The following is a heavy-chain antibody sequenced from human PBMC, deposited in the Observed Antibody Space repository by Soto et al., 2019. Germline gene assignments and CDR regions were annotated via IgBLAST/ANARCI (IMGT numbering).Heavy chain of an antibody. J-gene: IGHJ4*02. V-gene: IGHV4-39*02. CDR1: GASITSRDYY. Sequence: SETLSLTCTVSGASITSRDYYWGWIRLPPGKGLEWIGTMYYSVSTYYNPSLKSRVTISADASKNLFSLKLISVTTADTAVYYCARRRDPDGGYFDYWGQGSLGSVSS. CDR3: ARRRDPDGGYFDY. D-gene: IGHD4-17*01. CDR2: MYYSVST.